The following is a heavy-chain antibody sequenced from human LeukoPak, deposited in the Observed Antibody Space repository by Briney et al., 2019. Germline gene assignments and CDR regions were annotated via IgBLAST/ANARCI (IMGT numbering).Heavy chain of an antibody. CDR3: TADPAGIFDY. CDR2: IKSKTDGGTT. CDR1: GFTFSSYW. D-gene: IGHD6-19*01. J-gene: IGHJ4*02. V-gene: IGHV3-15*01. Sequence: GGSLRLSCAASGFTFSSYWMSWVRQAPGKGLEWVGRIKSKTDGGTTDYAAPVKGRFTISRDDSKNTLYLQMNSLKTEDTAVYYCTADPAGIFDYWGQGTLVTVSS.